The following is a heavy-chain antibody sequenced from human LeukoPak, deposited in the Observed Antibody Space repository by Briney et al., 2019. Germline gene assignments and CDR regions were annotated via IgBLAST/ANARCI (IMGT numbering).Heavy chain of an antibody. D-gene: IGHD6-13*01. J-gene: IGHJ3*02. CDR1: GGSISSAGYF. V-gene: IGHV4-61*02. Sequence: SETLSLTCSVSGGSISSAGYFWTWIRQPAGKRLEWIGRIYASGSTNYNPSLVSRVALSIDTSRNQFSLRLSSVTAADTAVYYCARDNLPAGINDAFDIWGQGTRVTISS. CDR3: ARDNLPAGINDAFDI. CDR2: IYASGST.